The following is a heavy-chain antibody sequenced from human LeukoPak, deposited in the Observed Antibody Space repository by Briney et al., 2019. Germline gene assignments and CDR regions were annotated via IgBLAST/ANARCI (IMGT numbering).Heavy chain of an antibody. D-gene: IGHD3-22*01. CDR1: GFTFSGHW. J-gene: IGHJ4*02. CDR2: INTDGGTT. Sequence: AGGSLRLSCAASGFTFSGHWMHWVRQAPGKGLVWVSRINTDGGTTYYADSVKGRFTISRDNAKDTLYLQMNSLRAEDTAVYYCAKVGGITMIVVVTDFDYWGQGTLVTVSS. CDR3: AKVGGITMIVVVTDFDY. V-gene: IGHV3-74*01.